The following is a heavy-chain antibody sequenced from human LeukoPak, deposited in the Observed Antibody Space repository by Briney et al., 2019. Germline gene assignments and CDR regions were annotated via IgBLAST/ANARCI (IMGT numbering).Heavy chain of an antibody. V-gene: IGHV4-39*01. J-gene: IGHJ4*02. D-gene: IGHD3-3*01. CDR1: GGFISSSSYY. Sequence: SETLSLTCTVSGGFISSSSYYWGWIRQPPGKGLEWIGSIYYSGSTYYNPSLKSRVTISVDTSKNQFSLKLSSVTAADTAVYYCARYYDFWSGYYFDYWGQGTLVTVSS. CDR2: IYYSGST. CDR3: ARYYDFWSGYYFDY.